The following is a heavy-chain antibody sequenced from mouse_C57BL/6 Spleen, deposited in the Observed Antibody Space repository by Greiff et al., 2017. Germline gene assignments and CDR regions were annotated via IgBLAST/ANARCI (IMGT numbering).Heavy chain of an antibody. CDR2: IYPGSGNT. CDR3: ARSYYSNYLDY. J-gene: IGHJ2*01. D-gene: IGHD2-5*01. CDR1: GYTFTDYY. Sequence: VQLQQSGAELVRPGASVKLSCKASGYTFTDYYINWVKQRPGQGLEWIARIYPGSGNTYYNEKFKGKATLTAEKSSSTAYMQLSSLTSEDSAVYFCARSYYSNYLDYWGQGTTRTVSS. V-gene: IGHV1-76*01.